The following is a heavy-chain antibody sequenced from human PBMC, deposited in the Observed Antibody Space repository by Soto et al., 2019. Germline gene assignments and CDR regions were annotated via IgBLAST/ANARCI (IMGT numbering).Heavy chain of an antibody. J-gene: IGHJ6*02. CDR3: AGGYSNYVYYYYGMDV. CDR2: IYHSGST. Sequence: SETLSLTCAVSGGSISSSNWWSWVRQPPGKGLEWIGEIYHSGSTNYNPSHKSRVTISVDKSKNQFSLKLSSVTAADTAVYYCAGGYSNYVYYYYGMDVWGQGTTVTVS. CDR1: GGSISSSNW. V-gene: IGHV4-4*02. D-gene: IGHD4-4*01.